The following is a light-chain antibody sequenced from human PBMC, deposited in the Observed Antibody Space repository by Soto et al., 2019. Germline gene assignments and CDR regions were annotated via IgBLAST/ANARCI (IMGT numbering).Light chain of an antibody. CDR2: SNN. Sequence: QAVVTQPPSASGTPGQRVTISCSGSSSNIGRNTVNWYQQLPGTAPKLLIYSNNQRPSGVPDRFSGSKSGTSASLAISGLHSEDEADYYCATWDDSLNVVFGGGTKLTVL. CDR3: ATWDDSLNVV. J-gene: IGLJ3*02. CDR1: SSNIGRNT. V-gene: IGLV1-44*01.